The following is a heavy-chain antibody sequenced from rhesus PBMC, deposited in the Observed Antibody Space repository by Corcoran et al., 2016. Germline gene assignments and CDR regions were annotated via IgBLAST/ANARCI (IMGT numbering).Heavy chain of an antibody. J-gene: IGHJ5-2*02. CDR3: AGYSLDV. D-gene: IGHD3-34*01. CDR2: INSGWDRT. CDR1: GFTFRSYW. V-gene: IGHV3S42*01. Sequence: EVKMVESGGGLAKPGGSLRLSCAASGFTFRSYWMSWVRQTPGKGLEVISTINSGWDRTFYSDSGKGRFTIARDTSKNTLALQMNSLRAEDTAVYYCAGYSLDVWGRGVLVTVSS.